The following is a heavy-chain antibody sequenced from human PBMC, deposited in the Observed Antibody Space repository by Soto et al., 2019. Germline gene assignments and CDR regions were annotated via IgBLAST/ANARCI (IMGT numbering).Heavy chain of an antibody. CDR1: GFGFTFSTSA. J-gene: IGHJ5*02. D-gene: IGHD3-9*01. V-gene: IGHV3-23*01. CDR2: FRESGGTT. CDR3: AHSARNFPDDILTGP. Sequence: GGSLRLSCAASGFGFTFSTSAMSWVRQAPGKGLEWVSTFRESGGTTHYANSVKGRFTISRDTSKNQVVLTMTNMDPVDTATYYCAHSARNFPDDILTGPCGQGTLVTVSS.